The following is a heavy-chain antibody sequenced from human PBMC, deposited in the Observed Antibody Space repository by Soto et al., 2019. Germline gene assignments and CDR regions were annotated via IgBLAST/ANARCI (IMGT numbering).Heavy chain of an antibody. D-gene: IGHD4-17*01. V-gene: IGHV3-30*03. CDR1: GFTFSSYG. CDR2: ISYDGSNK. J-gene: IGHJ4*02. CDR3: ASGDSDFDY. Sequence: QVQLVESGGGVVQPGRSLRLSCAASGFTFSSYGMHWVRQAPGKGLEWVAVISYDGSNKYYADSVKGRFTISRDNSKNTLYLQMNSRRAEDTAVYYCASGDSDFDYWGQGTLVTVSS.